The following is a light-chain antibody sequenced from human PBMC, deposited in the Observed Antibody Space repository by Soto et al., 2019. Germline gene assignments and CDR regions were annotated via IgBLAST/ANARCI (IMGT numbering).Light chain of an antibody. J-gene: IGKJ1*01. Sequence: DIQMTPSPSTLAASVGDRVTITCRASQSISSWVAWYQQKPGKAPKLLIYDASSLKSGVPFRFSGSGSGTEFTLTISSLQPEDFATYYCQQSYVTPWTFGQGTKVDIK. CDR2: DAS. CDR3: QQSYVTPWT. V-gene: IGKV1-5*01. CDR1: QSISSW.